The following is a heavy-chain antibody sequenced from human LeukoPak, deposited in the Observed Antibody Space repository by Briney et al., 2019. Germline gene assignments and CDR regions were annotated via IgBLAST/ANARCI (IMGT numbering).Heavy chain of an antibody. CDR2: INGDGSTT. V-gene: IGHV3-74*01. Sequence: GGSLRLSCSASGFTFSTYWMHWVRQAPGKGLVWVSRINGDGSTTYYADSVKGRFTISRDNAKNTLYLQMNTLRAEDTAVYYCARGCCSNSWNDGDYWGQGTLVTVSS. J-gene: IGHJ4*02. CDR3: ARGCCSNSWNDGDY. CDR1: GFTFSTYW. D-gene: IGHD1-20*01.